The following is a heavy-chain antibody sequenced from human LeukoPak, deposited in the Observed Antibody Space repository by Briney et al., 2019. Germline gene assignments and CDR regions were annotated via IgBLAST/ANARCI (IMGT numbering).Heavy chain of an antibody. CDR1: GYTFTGKN. CDR2: INPNSGGT. Sequence: ASVKVSCRASGYTFTGKNMHWVRQAPGQGLDWMGWINPNSGGTKYAQKFQGRVTMTRDTSISTAYMELSSLRSDDTAVYYCARLMVWGSSWYPAPFDYWGHGTLVTVSS. V-gene: IGHV1-2*02. J-gene: IGHJ4*01. CDR3: ARLMVWGSSWYPAPFDY. D-gene: IGHD6-13*01.